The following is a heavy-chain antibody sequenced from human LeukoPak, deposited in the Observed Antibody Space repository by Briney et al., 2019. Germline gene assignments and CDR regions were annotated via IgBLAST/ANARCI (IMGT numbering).Heavy chain of an antibody. V-gene: IGHV1-69*13. Sequence: SAKVSCKASGGTFSSYAISWVRQAPGQGLEWMGGIIPIIGTANYAQKFQGRVTITADESTSTAYMELSSLRSEDTAVYYCARTVGSSSSVNWFDPWGQGTLVTVSS. CDR3: ARTVGSSSSVNWFDP. J-gene: IGHJ5*02. CDR1: GGTFSSYA. CDR2: IIPIIGTA. D-gene: IGHD6-6*01.